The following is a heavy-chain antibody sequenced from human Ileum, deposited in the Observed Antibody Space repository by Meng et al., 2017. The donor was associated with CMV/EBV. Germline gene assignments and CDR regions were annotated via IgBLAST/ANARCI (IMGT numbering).Heavy chain of an antibody. J-gene: IGHJ4*02. Sequence: QVQLVQSGVEVKNPGASVKVSCKASGYTFTGYYIHWVRQAPGEGLEWMGIINPGDGSTNYAQKFQGRVTMTRDTSTTTVHMELSSLRSEDTAVYYCARGPSRTDFDYWGQGTLVTVSS. CDR2: INPGDGST. D-gene: IGHD1-14*01. V-gene: IGHV1-46*01. CDR3: ARGPSRTDFDY. CDR1: GYTFTGYY.